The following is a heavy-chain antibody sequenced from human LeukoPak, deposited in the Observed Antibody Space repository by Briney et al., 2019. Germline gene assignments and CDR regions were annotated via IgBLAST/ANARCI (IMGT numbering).Heavy chain of an antibody. CDR2: IIPIFGTA. Sequence: GASVKVSCKASGYTFTSYGISWVRQAPGQGLEWMGGIIPIFGTANYAQKFQGRVTITADESTSTAYMELSSLRSEDTAVYYCARSSGWYWGEPNWFDPWGQGTLVTVSS. CDR1: GYTFTSYG. D-gene: IGHD6-19*01. J-gene: IGHJ5*02. V-gene: IGHV1-69*13. CDR3: ARSSGWYWGEPNWFDP.